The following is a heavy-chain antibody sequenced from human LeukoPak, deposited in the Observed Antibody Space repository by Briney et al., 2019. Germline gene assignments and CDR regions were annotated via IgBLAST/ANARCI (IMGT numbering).Heavy chain of an antibody. Sequence: SETLSLTCTVSGDSISSSNYYWGWIRQPPGKGLEWIGSICYTENTSYNPSLKSRVTISVDTSKNQFSLKLSSVTAADTAVYYCAIVRIAAARFDPWGQGTVVTVPS. CDR1: GDSISSSNYY. CDR3: AIVRIAAARFDP. D-gene: IGHD6-13*01. V-gene: IGHV4-39*07. CDR2: ICYTENT. J-gene: IGHJ5*02.